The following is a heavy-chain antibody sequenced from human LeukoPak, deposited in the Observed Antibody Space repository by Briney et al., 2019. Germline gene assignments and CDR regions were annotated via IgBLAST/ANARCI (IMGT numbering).Heavy chain of an antibody. V-gene: IGHV1-18*01. D-gene: IGHD6-25*01. CDR2: ISAQNGNT. CDR1: GYMFTSHG. J-gene: IGHJ4*02. CDR3: ARESIGGYGFDY. Sequence: APVKLSCKSAGYMFTSHGIHWLRLAPGQGLEWMGWISAQNGNTNYMQQFLGRVTMTRDTTASKVYMEMRSLKSDDTAVYYCARESIGGYGFDYWGQGTPVTVAS.